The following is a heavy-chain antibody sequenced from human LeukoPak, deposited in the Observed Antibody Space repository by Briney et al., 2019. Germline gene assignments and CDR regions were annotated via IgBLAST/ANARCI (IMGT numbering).Heavy chain of an antibody. Sequence: GGSLRLSCAASGFTFSSYTMNWVRQALGKGLEWVAVISYDGSNKYYADSVKGRFTISRDNSKNTLYLQMNSLRAEDTAVYYCARDSTTGDRNAFDIWGQGTMVTVSS. V-gene: IGHV3-30*03. CDR3: ARDSTTGDRNAFDI. CDR1: GFTFSSYT. J-gene: IGHJ3*02. D-gene: IGHD7-27*01. CDR2: ISYDGSNK.